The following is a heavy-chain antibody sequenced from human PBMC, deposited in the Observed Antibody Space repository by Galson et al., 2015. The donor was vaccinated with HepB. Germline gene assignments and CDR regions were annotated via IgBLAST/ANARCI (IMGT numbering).Heavy chain of an antibody. CDR1: GFSFSYYG. CDR2: ISYDGSDK. D-gene: IGHD3-22*01. Sequence: SLRLSCAASGFSFSYYGMHWVRQAPGKGLERVASISYDGSDKNYADSVKGRFTLSRDTSKNTLFLQMSSLRVEDTAVYYWAKDSGYSQPYFDHWGQGTLVTVSS. CDR3: AKDSGYSQPYFDH. J-gene: IGHJ4*02. V-gene: IGHV3-30*18.